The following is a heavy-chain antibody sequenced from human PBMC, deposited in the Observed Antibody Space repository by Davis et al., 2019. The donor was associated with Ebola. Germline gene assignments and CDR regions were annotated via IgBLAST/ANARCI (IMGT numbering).Heavy chain of an antibody. CDR3: ARERVVPATRGEGYYYYGMDV. CDR1: GGSVSSGSYY. V-gene: IGHV4-61*01. D-gene: IGHD2-2*01. Sequence: MPSETLSLTCTVSGGSVSSGSYYWSWIRQPPGKGLEWLGYTYYSGSTNYNPSLKSRVTISVDTSKNQFSLKLSSVTAADTAVYYCARERVVPATRGEGYYYYGMDVWGQGTTVTVSS. J-gene: IGHJ6*02. CDR2: TYYSGST.